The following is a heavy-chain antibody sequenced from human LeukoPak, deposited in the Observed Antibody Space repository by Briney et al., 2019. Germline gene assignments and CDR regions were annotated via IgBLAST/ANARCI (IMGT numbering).Heavy chain of an antibody. CDR1: GFSFSNYW. CDR3: AQRGQDY. V-gene: IGHV3-74*01. D-gene: IGHD6-25*01. J-gene: IGHJ4*02. Sequence: GGSLSFSCAASGFSFSNYWMHWVRQAPGNGLLWVSQINPDGSITKYADSVKGRFTISRDNAKNTLYLQMNSLRAEDTAIYYCAQRGQDYWGQGTLVTVSS. CDR2: INPDGSIT.